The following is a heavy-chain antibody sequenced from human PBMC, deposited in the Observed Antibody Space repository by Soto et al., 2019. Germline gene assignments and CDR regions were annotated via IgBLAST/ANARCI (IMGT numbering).Heavy chain of an antibody. V-gene: IGHV3-23*01. CDR2: ISGSGGST. CDR3: AKARDGFGEFYGMDV. D-gene: IGHD3-10*01. CDR1: GFTFSSYA. Sequence: PGGSLRLSCAASGFTFSSYAMSWVRQAPGKGLEWVSAISGSGGSTYYADSVKGRFTISRDNSKNTLYLQMNSLRAEGTAVYYCAKARDGFGEFYGMDVWGQGTTVTVSS. J-gene: IGHJ6*02.